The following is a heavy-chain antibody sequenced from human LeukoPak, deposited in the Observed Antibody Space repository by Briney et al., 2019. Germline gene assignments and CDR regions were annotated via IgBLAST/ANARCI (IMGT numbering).Heavy chain of an antibody. J-gene: IGHJ4*02. CDR1: GYSLSSGYY. CDR2: IYHSGST. V-gene: IGHV4-38-2*01. Sequence: SETLSLACAVSGYSLSSGYYGGWIRQPPGKGLEWIVSIYHSGSTYYNPSLKSRDTISVDTSKNQFSLKLSSVTAADTAVYYCASLEMDYWGQGTLVTVSS. CDR3: ASLEMDY.